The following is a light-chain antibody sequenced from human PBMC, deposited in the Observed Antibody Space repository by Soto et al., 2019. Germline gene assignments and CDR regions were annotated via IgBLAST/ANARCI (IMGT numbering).Light chain of an antibody. J-gene: IGKJ4*01. CDR2: AAS. CDR3: QQSYSTPLT. CDR1: QSIGGF. V-gene: IGKV1-39*01. Sequence: DIQMTQSPSSLSVSVGDRVTITCRASQSIGGFLNWYQQKLGKAPKLLIYAASSLQSGVPSRFSGSGSGTDFTLTISSLQPEDFVTYSCQQSYSTPLTFGGGNKVEI.